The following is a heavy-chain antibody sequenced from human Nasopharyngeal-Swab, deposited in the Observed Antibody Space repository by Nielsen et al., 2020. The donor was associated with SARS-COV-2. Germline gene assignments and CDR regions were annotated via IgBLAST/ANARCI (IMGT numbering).Heavy chain of an antibody. CDR1: GFTFSSYA. Sequence: GESLKISCAASGFTFSSYAMRWVRQAPGRGLEWVANIKEDGNEQYYADSVKGRFTISRDNGKNSLFLEMNSLRAEDTAIYYCFIGHYMDSWGKGTAVIVSS. J-gene: IGHJ6*03. CDR2: IKEDGNEQ. CDR3: FIGHYMDS. V-gene: IGHV3-7*01.